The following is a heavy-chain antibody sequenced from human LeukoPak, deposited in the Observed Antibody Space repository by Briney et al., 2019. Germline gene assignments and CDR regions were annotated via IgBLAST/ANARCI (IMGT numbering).Heavy chain of an antibody. CDR1: GFTFSSYA. V-gene: IGHV3-23*01. Sequence: PGGSLRLSCAASGFTFSSYAMSWVRQAPGKGLEWVSAIRGSGGSTYYADSVKGRFTISRDNSRDTLYLQMNSLRAEDTAVYYCAKGYYDYVWGSYYLDYWGQGTLVTVSS. CDR3: AKGYYDYVWGSYYLDY. J-gene: IGHJ4*02. D-gene: IGHD3-16*01. CDR2: IRGSGGST.